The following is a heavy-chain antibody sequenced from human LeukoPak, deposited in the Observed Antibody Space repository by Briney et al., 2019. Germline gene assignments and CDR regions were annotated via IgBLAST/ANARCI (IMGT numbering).Heavy chain of an antibody. Sequence: KPSETLSLTCTVSGGSVSSGSYYRSWIRQPPGKGLEWIGYIYYSGSTNYNPSLKSRVTISVDTSKNQFSLKLSSVTAADTAVYYCARGKRDSSGYYYYSAFDIWGQGTMVTVSS. CDR3: ARGKRDSSGYYYYSAFDI. CDR2: IYYSGST. V-gene: IGHV4-61*01. D-gene: IGHD3-22*01. CDR1: GGSVSSGSYY. J-gene: IGHJ3*02.